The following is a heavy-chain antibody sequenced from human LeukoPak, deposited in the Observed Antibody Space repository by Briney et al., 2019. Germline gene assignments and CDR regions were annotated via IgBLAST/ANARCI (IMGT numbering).Heavy chain of an antibody. CDR1: GFTFTNFAM. CDR3: ASQGGLRNDF. Sequence: GSLRLSCVASGFTFTNFAMTWVRQPPGKGLEWIGEICLDGRIHYTPSLKSRISISIDRSKDQFSLNLISVAAADTAIYFCASQGGLRNDFWGQGTLVTVSS. CDR2: ICLDGRI. D-gene: IGHD2-15*01. J-gene: IGHJ4*02. V-gene: IGHV4-4*01.